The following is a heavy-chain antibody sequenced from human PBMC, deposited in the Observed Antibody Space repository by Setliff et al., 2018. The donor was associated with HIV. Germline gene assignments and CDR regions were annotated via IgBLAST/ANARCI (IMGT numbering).Heavy chain of an antibody. D-gene: IGHD1-26*01. J-gene: IGHJ4*02. CDR2: ISAHDGKT. CDR3: ARGVDGSYRKFFDN. CDR1: GSTFTSYA. V-gene: IGHV1-18*01. Sequence: VKVSCKASGSTFTSYAISWVRQAPGQGPEWMGWISAHDGKTLRAQSLQGRVTMTTDTSTSTAYMELSSLRSEDTAVYYCARGVDGSYRKFFDNWGQGTLVTVSS.